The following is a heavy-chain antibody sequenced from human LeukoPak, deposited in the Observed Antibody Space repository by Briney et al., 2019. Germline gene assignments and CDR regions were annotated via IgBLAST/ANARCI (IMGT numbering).Heavy chain of an antibody. CDR3: ARDANWGSPLYYFDY. CDR1: GFTFSSYA. J-gene: IGHJ4*02. Sequence: GGSLRLSCAASGFTFSSYAMHWVRQAPGKGLEYVSAISSNGGSTYYANSVEGRFTISRDNSKNTLYLQMGSLRAEDMAVYYCARDANWGSPLYYFDYWGQGTLVTVSS. CDR2: ISSNGGST. V-gene: IGHV3-64*01. D-gene: IGHD7-27*01.